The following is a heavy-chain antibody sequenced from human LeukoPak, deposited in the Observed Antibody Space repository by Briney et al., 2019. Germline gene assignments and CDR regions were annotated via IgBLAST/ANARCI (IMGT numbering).Heavy chain of an antibody. V-gene: IGHV3-30*02. CDR2: IQFDASEK. CDR1: AFTFTFSTSG. Sequence: GGSLRLSCVASAFTFTFSTSGIHWVRRAPGKGLEGVAFIQFDASEKYYADSVRGRCTISRDNSKNTVYLQMNSLRADDTAIYYCAREGGTVEIGEFDYWGQGTLVTVSS. CDR3: AREGGTVEIGEFDY. J-gene: IGHJ4*02. D-gene: IGHD1-7*01.